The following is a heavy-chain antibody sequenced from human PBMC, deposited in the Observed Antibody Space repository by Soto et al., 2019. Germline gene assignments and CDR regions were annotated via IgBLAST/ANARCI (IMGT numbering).Heavy chain of an antibody. CDR2: ISSNSIFI. J-gene: IGHJ4*02. Sequence: GGSLTLSCAASRLSFNSYSMNCVRQAARKGLEWVSFISSNSIFISHAGSLKGRFTVSRDNVQNSLYLKMNSLRAEDTAVYYCARVNYCSSSSCSPFDYWGQGTPVTVSS. V-gene: IGHV3-21*01. D-gene: IGHD2-15*01. CDR1: RLSFNSYS. CDR3: ARVNYCSSSSCSPFDY.